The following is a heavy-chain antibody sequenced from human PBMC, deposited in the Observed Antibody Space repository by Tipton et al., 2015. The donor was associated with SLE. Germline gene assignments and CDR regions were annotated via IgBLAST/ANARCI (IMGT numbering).Heavy chain of an antibody. D-gene: IGHD2-2*01. CDR2: ISWDGDTT. CDR3: ARGQCTSCYYYYMDV. CDR1: GFTFDDYI. Sequence: SLRLSCAVSGFTFDDYIMHWVRQVPGKGLEWVSLISWDGDTTYYADSAKGRFTISRDNAENSLYLQMNTLRAEDTAVYYCARGQCTSCYYYYMDVWGKGTTVTVSS. V-gene: IGHV3-43*01. J-gene: IGHJ6*03.